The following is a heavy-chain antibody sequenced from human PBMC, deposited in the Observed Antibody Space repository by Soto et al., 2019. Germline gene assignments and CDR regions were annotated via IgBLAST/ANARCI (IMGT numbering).Heavy chain of an antibody. J-gene: IGHJ3*01. Sequence: ASVKLYLKDSGRTFSGDYVPWVRQAPGQVLDSMGCVNPNSGGTHYAQKFQGRVSMTRDTSLSAVYMELLILRPDDMAVYFCANYFVAADV. D-gene: IGHD2-21*01. CDR1: GRTFSGDY. V-gene: IGHV1-2*02. CDR2: VNPNSGGT. CDR3: ANYFVAADV.